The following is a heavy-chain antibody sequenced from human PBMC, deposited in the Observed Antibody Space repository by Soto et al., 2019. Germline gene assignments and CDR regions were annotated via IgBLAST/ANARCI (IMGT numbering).Heavy chain of an antibody. Sequence: PGGSLRLSCAASGFTFSSYGMHCVRQAPGKGLEWVAVISYDGSNKYYADSVKGRFTISRDNSKNTLYLQMNSLRAEDTAVYYCAKDLRILSVQVAGTFDYWGQGTLVTVSS. D-gene: IGHD6-19*01. CDR2: ISYDGSNK. CDR3: AKDLRILSVQVAGTFDY. J-gene: IGHJ4*02. CDR1: GFTFSSYG. V-gene: IGHV3-30*18.